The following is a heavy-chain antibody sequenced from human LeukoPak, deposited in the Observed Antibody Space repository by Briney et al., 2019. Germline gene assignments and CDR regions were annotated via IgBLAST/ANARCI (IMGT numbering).Heavy chain of an antibody. J-gene: IGHJ4*02. CDR1: GGSISSSSYY. CDR2: IYYSGST. V-gene: IGHV4-39*07. CDR3: ARDRIAAAGLLFDY. D-gene: IGHD6-13*01. Sequence: SETLSLTCTVSGGSISSSSYYWGWIRQPPGKGLEWIGSIYYSGSTYCNPSLKSRVTISVDTSKNQFSLKLSSVTAADTAVYYCARDRIAAAGLLFDYWGQGTLVTVSS.